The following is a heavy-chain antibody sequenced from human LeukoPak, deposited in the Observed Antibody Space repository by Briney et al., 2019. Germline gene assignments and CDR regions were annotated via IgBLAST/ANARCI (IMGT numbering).Heavy chain of an antibody. CDR3: ARAANKWELLGPFDY. CDR1: GFTFSSYA. J-gene: IGHJ4*02. Sequence: GGSLTLSCAASGFTFSSYAMLRVSQAPGKGLEGVAVISYDGSNKYYADSVKGRFTISRDNSKNTMYLQMNSLRAEATAVYYCARAANKWELLGPFDYWGQGTLVTVSS. V-gene: IGHV3-30-3*01. CDR2: ISYDGSNK. D-gene: IGHD1-26*01.